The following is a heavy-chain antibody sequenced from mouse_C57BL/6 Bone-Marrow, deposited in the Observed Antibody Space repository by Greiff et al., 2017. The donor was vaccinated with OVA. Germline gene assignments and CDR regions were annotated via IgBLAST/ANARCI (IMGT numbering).Heavy chain of an antibody. D-gene: IGHD2-3*01. CDR3: ARRWLLWAMDY. Sequence: VKLQESGAELVKPGASVKLSCTASGFNIKDYYMHWVKQRTEQGLEWIGRIDPEDGETKYAPKFQGKATITADKSSNTAYLQLSSLTSEDTAVYYFARRWLLWAMDYWGQGTSVTVSS. J-gene: IGHJ4*01. CDR2: IDPEDGET. CDR1: GFNIKDYY. V-gene: IGHV14-2*01.